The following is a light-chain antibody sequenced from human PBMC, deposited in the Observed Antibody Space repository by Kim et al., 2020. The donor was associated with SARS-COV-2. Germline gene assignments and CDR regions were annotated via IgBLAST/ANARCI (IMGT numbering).Light chain of an antibody. V-gene: IGLV6-57*01. Sequence: GKTVTIACTRSSGNIASSYVQWYQQRPGSSPTTLIYEDNQRTPGVPERFSGSVDSSSNSASLTISGLKTEDDADYFCQSYDDFNRVFGGGTKLTVL. CDR3: QSYDDFNRV. CDR1: SGNIASSY. J-gene: IGLJ3*02. CDR2: EDN.